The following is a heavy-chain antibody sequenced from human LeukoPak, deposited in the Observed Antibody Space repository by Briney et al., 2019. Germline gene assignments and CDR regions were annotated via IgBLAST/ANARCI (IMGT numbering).Heavy chain of an antibody. CDR3: ARCLGFLIGSSWYPDAFDI. V-gene: IGHV4-38-2*02. Sequence: SETLSLTCTVSGYSISSGYFWGWIRPPPGKGLEWIGVYHVGTTDYNPSLKSRVTISVDRSKNRMSLKLSSVTAADTAVYYCARCLGFLIGSSWYPDAFDIWGQGTMVTVSS. D-gene: IGHD6-13*01. J-gene: IGHJ3*02. CDR1: GYSISSGYF. CDR2: VYHVGTT.